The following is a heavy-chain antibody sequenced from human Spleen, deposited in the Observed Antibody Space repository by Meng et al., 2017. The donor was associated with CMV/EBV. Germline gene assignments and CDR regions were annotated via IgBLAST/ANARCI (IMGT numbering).Heavy chain of an antibody. CDR3: ARGGTYSDWGDY. D-gene: IGHD1-26*01. CDR2: INHSGST. V-gene: IGHV4-34*01. CDR1: GESFGGYY. J-gene: IGHJ4*02. Sequence: SETLSLTCAVFGESFGGYYWNWVRQPPGKGLEWIAEINHSGSTNYNPSLKSRVTVSVDTSKNQFSLKLSSVTAADTAVYYCARGGTYSDWGDYWGQGTLVTVSS.